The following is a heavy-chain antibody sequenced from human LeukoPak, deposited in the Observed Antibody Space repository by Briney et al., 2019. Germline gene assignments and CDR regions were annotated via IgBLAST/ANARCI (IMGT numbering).Heavy chain of an antibody. CDR2: FDPEDGET. CDR1: GYTLTELS. CDR3: ATDLVVVPGFQH. D-gene: IGHD2-2*01. V-gene: IGHV1-24*01. J-gene: IGHJ1*01. Sequence: ASVKVSCKVSGYTLTELSTHWVRQAPGKGLEWMGGFDPEDGETIYAQKFQGRVTMTEDTSTDTAYMELSSLRSEDTAVYYCATDLVVVPGFQHWGQGTLVTVSS.